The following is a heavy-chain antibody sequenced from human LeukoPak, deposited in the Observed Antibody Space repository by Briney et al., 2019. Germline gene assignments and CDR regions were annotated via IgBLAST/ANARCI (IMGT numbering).Heavy chain of an antibody. Sequence: GGSLRLSCSASGFAFSGFAMGWVRQAPGKGLEWVSSISGSGGNTYYADSVEGRFTVSRDNSKSTLYLQMNSLRAEDTALYYCARGRGGDYVPSRFDYWGQGTLVTVSS. CDR3: ARGRGGDYVPSRFDY. CDR2: ISGSGGNT. V-gene: IGHV3-23*01. D-gene: IGHD4-17*01. J-gene: IGHJ4*02. CDR1: GFAFSGFA.